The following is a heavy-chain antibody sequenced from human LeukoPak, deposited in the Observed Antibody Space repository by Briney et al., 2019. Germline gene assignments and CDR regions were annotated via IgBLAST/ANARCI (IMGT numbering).Heavy chain of an antibody. CDR1: GGSISSYY. Sequence: PSETLSLTCTVSGGSISSYYWSWIRQPPGKGLEWIGYIYYSGSTNYNPSLKSRVTISVDTSKNQFSLKLSSATAADTAVYYCARDRPGMDVWGKGTTVTVSS. V-gene: IGHV4-59*01. CDR2: IYYSGST. CDR3: ARDRPGMDV. J-gene: IGHJ6*04.